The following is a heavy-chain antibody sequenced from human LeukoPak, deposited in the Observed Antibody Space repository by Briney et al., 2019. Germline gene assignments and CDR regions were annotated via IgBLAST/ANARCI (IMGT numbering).Heavy chain of an antibody. CDR2: ISWNSGSI. CDR1: GFTFDDYA. J-gene: IGHJ4*02. Sequence: GGSLRLSCAASGFTFDDYAMHWVRQAPGKGLEWVSGISWNSGSIGYADSVKGRFTISRDNAKNSLYLQMNSLRAEDTALYYCASAMQWLEGEELAYWGQGTLVTVSS. D-gene: IGHD6-19*01. CDR3: ASAMQWLEGEELAY. V-gene: IGHV3-9*01.